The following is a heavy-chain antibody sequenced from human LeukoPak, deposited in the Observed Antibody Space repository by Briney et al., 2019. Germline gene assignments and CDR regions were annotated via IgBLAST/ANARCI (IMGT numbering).Heavy chain of an antibody. CDR2: IRSKADNYAT. CDR3: TQSNY. J-gene: IGHJ4*02. Sequence: GGSLRLSCAASGFTFSGSPILWVRQASGKGLEWVGRIRSKADNYATAYAASVQGRCTISRDDSKNTAYLQLDSLKTEDTAVYYCTQSNYWGQGALVTISS. V-gene: IGHV3-73*01. CDR1: GFTFSGSP.